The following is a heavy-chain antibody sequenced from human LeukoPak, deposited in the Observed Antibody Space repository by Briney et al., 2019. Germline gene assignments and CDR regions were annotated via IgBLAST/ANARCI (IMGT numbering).Heavy chain of an antibody. D-gene: IGHD1-26*01. J-gene: IGHJ4*02. CDR1: GFTFSSYA. Sequence: QPGGSLRLSCAASGFTFSSYAMSWVRQAPGKGLEWVSAISGSGGSTYYADSVKGRFTISRDNSKNTLYLQMNSLRAEDTAVYYCATHIVGATTYFDYWGQGTLVTVSS. V-gene: IGHV3-23*01. CDR3: ATHIVGATTYFDY. CDR2: ISGSGGST.